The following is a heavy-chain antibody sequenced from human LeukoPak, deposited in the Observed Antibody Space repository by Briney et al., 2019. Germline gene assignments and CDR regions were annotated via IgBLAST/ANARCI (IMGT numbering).Heavy chain of an antibody. Sequence: ASVKVSCKASGYTFTSYAMHWVRQAPGQRLEWMGWINAGNGNTKYSQKFQGRVTITRDTSTSTVYMELSSLRSEDTAVYYCARDRDPLLYCSSTSCLPDYWGQGTLVTVSS. CDR1: GYTFTSYA. J-gene: IGHJ4*02. CDR2: INAGNGNT. D-gene: IGHD2-2*01. V-gene: IGHV1-3*01. CDR3: ARDRDPLLYCSSTSCLPDY.